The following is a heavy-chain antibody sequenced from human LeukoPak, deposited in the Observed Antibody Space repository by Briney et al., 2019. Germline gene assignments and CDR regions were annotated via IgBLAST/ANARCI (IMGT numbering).Heavy chain of an antibody. J-gene: IGHJ6*02. CDR1: GFTFDDYA. CDR3: ARGASKADV. Sequence: SGGSLRLSCAASGFTFDDYAMHWVRQAPGKGLEWVSGISWNSGSIGYADSVKGRFTISRDTSKNTLYLQMNSLRVEDTAVYYCARGASKADVWGQGTTVTVSS. V-gene: IGHV3-9*01. CDR2: ISWNSGSI.